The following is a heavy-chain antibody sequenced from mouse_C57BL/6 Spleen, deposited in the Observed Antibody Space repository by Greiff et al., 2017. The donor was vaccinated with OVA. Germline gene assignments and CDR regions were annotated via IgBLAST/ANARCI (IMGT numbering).Heavy chain of an antibody. J-gene: IGHJ3*01. Sequence: EVQLQQSGPELVKPGASVKISCKASGYTFTDYYMNWVKQSHGKSLEWIGDINPNNGGTSYNQKFKGKATLTVDKSSSTAYMEIRSLTSEDSAVYYCATYYTLYWGQGTLVTVSA. CDR2: INPNNGGT. CDR1: GYTFTDYY. V-gene: IGHV1-26*01. D-gene: IGHD2-12*01. CDR3: ATYYTLY.